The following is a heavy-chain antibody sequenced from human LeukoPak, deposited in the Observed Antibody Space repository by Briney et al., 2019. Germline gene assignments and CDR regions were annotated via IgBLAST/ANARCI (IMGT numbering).Heavy chain of an antibody. J-gene: IGHJ4*02. D-gene: IGHD5-12*01. CDR3: ARRNSYELDY. Sequence: GESLKISCKGSGYSFTSYWIGCVRQMPGKGLEWMGIIYPDDSDTRYSPSFQGQVTVSADKSISTAYLQWSSLKASDTAMYYCARRNSYELDYWGQGTLVTVSS. CDR2: IYPDDSDT. V-gene: IGHV5-51*01. CDR1: GYSFTSYW.